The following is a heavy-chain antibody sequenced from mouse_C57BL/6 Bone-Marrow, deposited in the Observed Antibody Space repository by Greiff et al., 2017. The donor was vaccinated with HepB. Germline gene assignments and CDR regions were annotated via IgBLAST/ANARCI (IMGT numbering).Heavy chain of an antibody. CDR1: GFTFSDYG. CDR3: ARLAVYYFDY. J-gene: IGHJ2*01. CDR2: ISSGSSTI. V-gene: IGHV5-17*01. Sequence: EVQLVGSGGGLVKPGGSLKLSCAASGFTFSDYGMHWVRQAPEKGLEWVAYISSGSSTIYYADTVKGRFTISRDNAKNTLFLQMTSLRSEDTAMYYCARLAVYYFDYWGQGTTLTVSS. D-gene: IGHD3-3*01.